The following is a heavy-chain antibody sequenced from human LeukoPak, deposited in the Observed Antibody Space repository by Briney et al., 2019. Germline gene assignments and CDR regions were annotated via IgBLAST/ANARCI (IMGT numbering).Heavy chain of an antibody. CDR2: INPSGGST. V-gene: IGHV1-46*01. CDR1: GYTFTSYY. CDR3: AREVPEKHFDWPSNWFDP. Sequence: ASVKVSCKASGYTFTSYYMHWVRQAPGQGLEWMGIINPSGGSTSYAQEFQGRVTMTRDTSTSTVYMELSSLRSEDTAVYYCAREVPEKHFDWPSNWFDPWGQGTLVTVSS. D-gene: IGHD3-9*01. J-gene: IGHJ5*02.